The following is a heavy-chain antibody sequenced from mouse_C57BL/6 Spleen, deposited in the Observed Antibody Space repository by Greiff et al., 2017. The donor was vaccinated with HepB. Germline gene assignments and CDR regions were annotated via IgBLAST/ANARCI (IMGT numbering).Heavy chain of an antibody. CDR3: ARGIYDGYYDAMDY. D-gene: IGHD2-3*01. J-gene: IGHJ4*01. V-gene: IGHV1-18*01. Sequence: EVKLQESGPELVKPGASVKIPCKASGYTFTDYNMDWVKQSHGKSLEWIGDINPNNGGTIYNQKFKGKATLTVDKSSSTAYMELRSLTSEDTAVYYCARGIYDGYYDAMDYWGQGTSVTVSS. CDR2: INPNNGGT. CDR1: GYTFTDYN.